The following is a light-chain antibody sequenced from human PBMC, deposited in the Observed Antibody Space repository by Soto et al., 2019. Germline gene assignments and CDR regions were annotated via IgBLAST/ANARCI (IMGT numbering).Light chain of an antibody. CDR1: QSVTFY. CDR2: DTS. V-gene: IGKV3-11*01. J-gene: IGKJ2*01. Sequence: EIVLTQSPATLSLSPGQRATLSCRASQSVTFYLAWYQQKPSQAPRLLIYDTSNRATGIPARFSGSGSGTEFTLTISSLEPGDFAVYYCQQRGTWPPTFGQGTKLEIK. CDR3: QQRGTWPPT.